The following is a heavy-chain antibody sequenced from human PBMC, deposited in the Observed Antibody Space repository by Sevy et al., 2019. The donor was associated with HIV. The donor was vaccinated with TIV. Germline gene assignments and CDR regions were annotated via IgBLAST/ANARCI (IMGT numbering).Heavy chain of an antibody. Sequence: SETLSLTCTVSGGSISGYYWSWIRQPPGKGLEWIGNIYYSGSTNYNPSLKSRVTISLDTSKNQFSLKLSSVTAADTAVYYCARDESLGELLPHWFDPWGQGTLVTVSS. D-gene: IGHD3-16*01. CDR2: IYYSGST. V-gene: IGHV4-59*13. CDR1: GGSISGYY. CDR3: ARDESLGELLPHWFDP. J-gene: IGHJ5*02.